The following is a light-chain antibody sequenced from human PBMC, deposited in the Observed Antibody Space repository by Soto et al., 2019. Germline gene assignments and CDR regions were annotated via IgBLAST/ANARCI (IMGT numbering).Light chain of an antibody. Sequence: IVLTQSPATLSLSPGIRATLSCRASQNISNYLIWYQQKPGQAPRLLIYGASNRATGIPDRFSGSGSGTDFTLTISRLEPEDFAVYYCQQYGSSGTFGQGTKVDI. CDR2: GAS. CDR3: QQYGSSGT. J-gene: IGKJ1*01. V-gene: IGKV3-20*01. CDR1: QNISNY.